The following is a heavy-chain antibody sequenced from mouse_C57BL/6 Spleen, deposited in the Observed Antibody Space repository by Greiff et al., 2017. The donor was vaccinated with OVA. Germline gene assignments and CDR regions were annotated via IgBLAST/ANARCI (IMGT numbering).Heavy chain of an antibody. Sequence: QVQLQQSGAELVKPGASVKLSCKASGYTFTSYWMQWVKQRPGQGLEWIGEIDPSDSYTNYNQKFKGKATLTVDTSSSTAYMQLSSLTSEDSAVYYCASPYYYGSSYGYFDVWGTGTTVTVSS. CDR2: IDPSDSYT. CDR1: GYTFTSYW. D-gene: IGHD1-1*01. V-gene: IGHV1-50*01. J-gene: IGHJ1*03. CDR3: ASPYYYGSSYGYFDV.